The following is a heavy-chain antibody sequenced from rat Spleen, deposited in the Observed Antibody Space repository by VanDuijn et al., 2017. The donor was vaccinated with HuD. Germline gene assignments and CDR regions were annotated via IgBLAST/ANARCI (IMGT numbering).Heavy chain of an antibody. V-gene: IGHV5-7*01. CDR1: GFTFSHYD. CDR3: ARGGEGYFDY. CDR2: ISYDGSST. J-gene: IGHJ2*01. D-gene: IGHD1-11*01. Sequence: EVQLVESGGGLVQPGRSMKLSCAASGFTFSHYDMAWVRQAPKKGLEWVAFISYDGSSTYYRDSVKGRFTISRDNAKSSLYLQMDSLRSEDTATYYGARGGEGYFDYWGQGVMVTVSS.